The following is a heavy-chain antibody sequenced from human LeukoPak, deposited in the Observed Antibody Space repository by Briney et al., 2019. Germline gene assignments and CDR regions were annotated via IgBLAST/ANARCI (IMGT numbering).Heavy chain of an antibody. CDR3: ASVTVTTWAPDGHMDV. CDR1: GGTFSNYA. V-gene: IGHV1-69*05. CDR2: IIPMFGTT. D-gene: IGHD4-11*01. J-gene: IGHJ6*03. Sequence: VASVKVSCKASGGTFSNYAISWVRQAPGQGLEWMGRIIPMFGTTNYVQKFQGRVTITTDESTSTAYMEVSSLRIEDTAVYYCASVTVTTWAPDGHMDVWGKGTTVTVSS.